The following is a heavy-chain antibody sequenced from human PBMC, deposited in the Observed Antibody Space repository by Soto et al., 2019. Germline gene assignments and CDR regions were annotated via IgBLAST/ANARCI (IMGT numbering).Heavy chain of an antibody. CDR3: ARGLISYYYGMDV. CDR1: GLTFSSYA. D-gene: IGHD3-16*01. Sequence: GGSLRLSCAASGLTFSSYAMHWVRQAPGKGLEWVAVISYDGSNKYYADSVKGRFTISRDNSKNTLYPQMNSLRAEDTAVYYCARGLISYYYGMDVWGQGTTVTVSS. J-gene: IGHJ6*02. CDR2: ISYDGSNK. V-gene: IGHV3-30-3*01.